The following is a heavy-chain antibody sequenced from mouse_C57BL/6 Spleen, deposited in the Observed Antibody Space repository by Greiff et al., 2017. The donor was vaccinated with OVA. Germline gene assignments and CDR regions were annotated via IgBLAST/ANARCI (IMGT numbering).Heavy chain of an antibody. D-gene: IGHD1-2*01. V-gene: IGHV1-15*01. CDR1: GYTFTDYE. Sequence: QVQLQQSGAELVRPGASVTLSCKASGYTFTDYEMHWVKQTPVHGLEWIGAIDPETGGTAYNQKFKGKAILTADKSSSTAYMELRSLTSEDSAVYYCTRMATWLGDAMDYWGQGTSVTVSS. J-gene: IGHJ4*01. CDR2: IDPETGGT. CDR3: TRMATWLGDAMDY.